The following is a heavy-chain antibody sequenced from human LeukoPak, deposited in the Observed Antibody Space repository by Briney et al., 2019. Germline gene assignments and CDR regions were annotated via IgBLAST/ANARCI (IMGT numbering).Heavy chain of an antibody. J-gene: IGHJ6*03. D-gene: IGHD3-22*01. CDR3: ARNLGNYYDSSGYYNQLYYYYMDV. Sequence: SETLSLTCTVSGGSISSYFWSWIRQPPGKGLEWIGDIFYTGSTNYNPSLKNRVTISVDTSKNQFSLRLSSVTAADTAVYYCARNLGNYYDSSGYYNQLYYYYMDVWGKGTTVTVSS. V-gene: IGHV4-59*01. CDR2: IFYTGST. CDR1: GGSISSYF.